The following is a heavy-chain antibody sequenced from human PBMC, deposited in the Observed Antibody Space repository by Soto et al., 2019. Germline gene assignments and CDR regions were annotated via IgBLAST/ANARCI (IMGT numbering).Heavy chain of an antibody. CDR2: ISYDGSNK. J-gene: IGHJ6*02. D-gene: IGHD3-10*01. V-gene: IGHV3-30*18. CDR3: AKEVYYYGSGSMDV. CDR1: GFTFSSYG. Sequence: GGSLRLSCGASGFTFSSYGMHWVRQAPGKGLEWVAVISYDGSNKYYADSVKGRFTISRDNSKNTLYLQMNSLRAEDTAVYYCAKEVYYYGSGSMDVWGQGTTVTVSS.